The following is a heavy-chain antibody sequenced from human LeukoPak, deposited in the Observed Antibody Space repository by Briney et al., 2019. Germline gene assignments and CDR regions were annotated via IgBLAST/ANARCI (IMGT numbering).Heavy chain of an antibody. D-gene: IGHD3-10*01. CDR2: IFGAGKNTT. J-gene: IGHJ4*02. CDR1: GFTFSSYA. CDR3: AKRNTMIRGGPSFDY. V-gene: IGHV3-23*03. Sequence: GGTLRLSCAASGFTFSSYAMNWVRQAPGKGLEWVSIIFGAGKNTTYYADSVKGRFTVSRDNSKNTLYLQMTNLRPEDTAKYYCAKRNTMIRGGPSFDYWGQGILVAVSS.